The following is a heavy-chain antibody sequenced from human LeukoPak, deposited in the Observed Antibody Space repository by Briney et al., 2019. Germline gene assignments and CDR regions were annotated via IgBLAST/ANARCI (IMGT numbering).Heavy chain of an antibody. CDR2: IIPIFGTA. V-gene: IGHV1-69*13. Sequence: ASVKVSCKASGGTFSSYAISWVRQAPGQGLEWMGGIIPIFGTANYAQKFQGRVTITADESTSTAYMELSSLRSEDTAVYYCAREGRTTVVTPDYYYGMDVWGQGTTVTVSS. CDR3: AREGRTTVVTPDYYYGMDV. J-gene: IGHJ6*02. D-gene: IGHD4-23*01. CDR1: GGTFSSYA.